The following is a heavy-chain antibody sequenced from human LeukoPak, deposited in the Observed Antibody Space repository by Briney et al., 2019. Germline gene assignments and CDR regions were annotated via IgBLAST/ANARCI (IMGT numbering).Heavy chain of an antibody. Sequence: ASVKVSCKASGYTFTSYYMHWVRQAPGQGLEWMGIINPSGGSTSYAQKFQGRVTMTRDMSTSTVYMELSSLKSEDTAVYYCARGVGIAAGDSWFDPWGQGTLVTVSS. CDR1: GYTFTSYY. CDR3: ARGVGIAAGDSWFDP. V-gene: IGHV1-46*01. CDR2: INPSGGST. J-gene: IGHJ5*02. D-gene: IGHD6-13*01.